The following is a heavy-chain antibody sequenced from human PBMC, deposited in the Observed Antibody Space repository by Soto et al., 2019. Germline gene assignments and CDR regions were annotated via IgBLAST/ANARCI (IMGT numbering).Heavy chain of an antibody. D-gene: IGHD6-13*01. V-gene: IGHV1-46*01. CDR3: ARPRSIAAAGTALYLDY. Sequence: ASVKVSCKASGYTFTSYYMHWVRQAPGQGLEWMGIINPSGGSTSYAQKFQGRVTMTRDTSTSTVYMELSSLRSEDTAVYYCARPRSIAAAGTALYLDYWGQGTLVTVSS. J-gene: IGHJ4*02. CDR1: GYTFTSYY. CDR2: INPSGGST.